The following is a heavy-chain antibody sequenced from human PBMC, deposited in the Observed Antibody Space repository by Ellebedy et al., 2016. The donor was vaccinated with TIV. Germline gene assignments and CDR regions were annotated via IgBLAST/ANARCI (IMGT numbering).Heavy chain of an antibody. CDR2: ISDDGSST. J-gene: IGHJ4*02. D-gene: IGHD1-26*01. V-gene: IGHV3-74*01. Sequence: GESLKISCAASGFTFSNFWMHWVRQVPGKGLVWVSRISDDGSSTSYADSVKGRFTISRDNAKNTLYLQMNSLRAEDTAVYYCGRGGTNAVYWGQGTLVTVSS. CDR3: GRGGTNAVY. CDR1: GFTFSNFW.